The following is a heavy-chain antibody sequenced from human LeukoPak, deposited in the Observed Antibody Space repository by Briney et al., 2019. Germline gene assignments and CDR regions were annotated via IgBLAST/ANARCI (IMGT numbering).Heavy chain of an antibody. Sequence: SETLSLTCTVSGGFISGHYWTWIRPPPGKGLEWIGQIHYSGRPDYNPSLKSRVTISVDTSKNQLSLKVTSVTGADTAVYYCARFGVDYDMDVWGQGTTVTVSS. CDR2: IHYSGRP. D-gene: IGHD3-16*01. V-gene: IGHV4-59*11. CDR3: ARFGVDYDMDV. J-gene: IGHJ6*02. CDR1: GGFISGHY.